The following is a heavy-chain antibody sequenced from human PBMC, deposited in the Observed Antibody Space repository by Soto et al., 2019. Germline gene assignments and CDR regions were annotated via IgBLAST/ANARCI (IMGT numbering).Heavy chain of an antibody. V-gene: IGHV3-23*01. CDR3: AKDIRGGSSSSGGVDY. CDR2: ISGSGGST. CDR1: GFTFSSYA. J-gene: IGHJ4*02. Sequence: EVQLLESGGGLVQPGGSLRLSCAASGFTFSSYAMSWVRQAPGKGLEWVSAISGSGGSTYYADSVKGRFTISRDNSKNTLYLQMSSLRAEDTAVYYCAKDIRGGSSSSGGVDYWGQGTLVTVSS. D-gene: IGHD6-6*01.